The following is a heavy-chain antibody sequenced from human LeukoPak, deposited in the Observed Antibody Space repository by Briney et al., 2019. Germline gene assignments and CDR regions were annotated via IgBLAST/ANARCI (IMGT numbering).Heavy chain of an antibody. V-gene: IGHV3-23*01. D-gene: IGHD5-18*01. CDR1: GFTFSSYA. CDR2: ISGSGGST. J-gene: IGHJ4*02. CDR3: AKLNGVTFDY. Sequence: GASLRLSCAASGFTFSSYAMSWVRQAPGKGLEWVSAISGSGGSTYYADSVKGRFTISRDNSKNALYLQMNSLRAEDTAVYYCAKLNGVTFDYWGQGTLVTVSS.